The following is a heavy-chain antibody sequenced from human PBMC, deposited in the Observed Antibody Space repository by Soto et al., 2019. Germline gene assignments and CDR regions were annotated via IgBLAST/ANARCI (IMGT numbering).Heavy chain of an antibody. CDR3: ASIPPRYCSGGSCYSGWFDP. V-gene: IGHV4-30-4*01. CDR2: IYYSGST. J-gene: IGHJ5*02. D-gene: IGHD2-15*01. CDR1: GGSISSGDYY. Sequence: SETLSLTCTVSGGSISSGDYYWSWIRQPPGKGLEWVGYIYYSGSTYYNPSLKSRVTISVDTSKNQFSLKLSSVTAADTAVYYCASIPPRYCSGGSCYSGWFDPWGQGALVTVSS.